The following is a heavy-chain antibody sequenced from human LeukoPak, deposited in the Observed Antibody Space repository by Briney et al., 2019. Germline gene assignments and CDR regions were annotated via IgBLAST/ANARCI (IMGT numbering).Heavy chain of an antibody. J-gene: IGHJ4*02. Sequence: GGSLRLSCAASGFTFSSYAMSWVRQAPGKGLEWVSAISGSGGSTYYADSVKGRFTISRDNSNNTLYLQLNNVRTEDTATYFCAKEQYPGYFDFWGQGTLVTVSA. CDR3: AKEQYPGYFDF. D-gene: IGHD1-14*01. V-gene: IGHV3-23*01. CDR2: ISGSGGST. CDR1: GFTFSSYA.